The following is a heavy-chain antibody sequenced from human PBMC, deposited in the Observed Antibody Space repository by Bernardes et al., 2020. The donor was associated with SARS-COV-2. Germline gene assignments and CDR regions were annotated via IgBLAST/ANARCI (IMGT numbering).Heavy chain of an antibody. J-gene: IGHJ6*02. V-gene: IGHV1-46*01. Sequence: ASVKVSCKASGYTFTSYYMHWVRQAPGQGLEWMGIINPSGGSTSYAQKFQGRVTMTRDTSTSTVYMELSSLRSEDTAVYYCARDGIAVAGTDYGMDVWGQGTTVTVSS. D-gene: IGHD6-19*01. CDR1: GYTFTSYY. CDR2: INPSGGST. CDR3: ARDGIAVAGTDYGMDV.